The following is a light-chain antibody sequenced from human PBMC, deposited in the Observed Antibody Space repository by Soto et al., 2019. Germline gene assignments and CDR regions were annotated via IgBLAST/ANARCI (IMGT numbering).Light chain of an antibody. V-gene: IGKV3-20*01. CDR2: GAS. CDR3: QQYGNSPQIT. Sequence: EIVLTQSPGTLSLSPGERATLSCRSSQIVRNSYLAWYQQKPGQAPRLLMSGASSRSTGIPDRFSGNGSGTDFTLTISRLEPEDFAVYYCQQYGNSPQITFGQGTRLEIK. CDR1: QIVRNSY. J-gene: IGKJ5*01.